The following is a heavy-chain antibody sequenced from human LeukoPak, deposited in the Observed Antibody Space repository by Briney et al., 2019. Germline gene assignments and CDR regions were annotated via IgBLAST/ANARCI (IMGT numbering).Heavy chain of an antibody. CDR1: GGSISSGSYY. CDR3: ASQTYYYYYYIEV. CDR2: IYTSGST. Sequence: SETLSLTCTVSGGSISSGSYYWSWIRQPAGKGLVWIGRIYTSGSTNYNPSLKSRVTISVDTSKNQFSLKLSSVTAADTAVYYCASQTYYYYYYIEVWGKGTTVTMSS. J-gene: IGHJ6*03. V-gene: IGHV4-61*02.